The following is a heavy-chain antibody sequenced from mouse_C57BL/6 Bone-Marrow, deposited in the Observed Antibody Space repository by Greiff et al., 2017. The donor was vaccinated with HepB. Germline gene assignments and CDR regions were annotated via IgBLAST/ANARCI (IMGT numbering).Heavy chain of an antibody. CDR2: ISNLAYSI. CDR1: GFTFSDYG. Sequence: EVQRVESGGGLVQPGGSLKLSCAASGFTFSDYGMAWVRQAPRKGPEWVAFISNLAYSIYYADTVTGRFTISRENAKNTLYLEMSSLRSEDTAMYYCERNGWDWYFDVWGTGTTVTVSS. D-gene: IGHD3-3*01. CDR3: ERNGWDWYFDV. V-gene: IGHV5-15*01. J-gene: IGHJ1*03.